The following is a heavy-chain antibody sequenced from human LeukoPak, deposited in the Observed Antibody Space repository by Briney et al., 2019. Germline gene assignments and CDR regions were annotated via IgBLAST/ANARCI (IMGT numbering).Heavy chain of an antibody. CDR1: GFTISSYG. CDR2: IRYVGSNT. CDR3: AKAEAAYSCAP. Sequence: WGSLRLSSAASGFTISSYGMHWVRQAPGKGLEWVAFIRYVGSNTYYADSVKGRFTIYRDNSKNTLYLQMSSLRAQATDSYYCAKAEAAYSCAPWGQGTLGTVSS. D-gene: IGHD2-21*01. V-gene: IGHV3-30*02. J-gene: IGHJ1*01.